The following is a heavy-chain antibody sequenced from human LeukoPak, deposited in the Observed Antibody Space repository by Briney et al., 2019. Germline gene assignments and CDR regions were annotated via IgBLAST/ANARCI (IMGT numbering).Heavy chain of an antibody. V-gene: IGHV3-9*01. CDR2: ITGNSGLI. J-gene: IGHJ1*01. D-gene: IGHD5/OR15-5a*01. CDR1: GFTFDDYA. CDR3: AKDWKPDGLYDLDH. Sequence: GGSLRLSCAASGFTFDDYAMHWVRQAPGKGLEWVSVITGNSGLINYADSVKGRFTISRDNSKNTLYLQMNSLRVEDTAIYYCAKDWKPDGLYDLDHWGQGTLVIVSS.